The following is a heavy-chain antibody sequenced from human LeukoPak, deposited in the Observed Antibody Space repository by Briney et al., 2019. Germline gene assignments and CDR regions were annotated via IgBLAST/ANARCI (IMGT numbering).Heavy chain of an antibody. CDR3: ARRLGYCSSTSCYSNWFDP. Sequence: SETLSLTCTVSGGSISSSSYYWGWIRQPPGKGLEWIGSIYYSGSTYYNPSLKSRVTISVDTSKNQFSLKLSSVTAADTAVYYCARRLGYCSSTSCYSNWFDPWGQGTLDTVSS. V-gene: IGHV4-39*01. CDR1: GGSISSSSYY. CDR2: IYYSGST. D-gene: IGHD2-2*01. J-gene: IGHJ5*02.